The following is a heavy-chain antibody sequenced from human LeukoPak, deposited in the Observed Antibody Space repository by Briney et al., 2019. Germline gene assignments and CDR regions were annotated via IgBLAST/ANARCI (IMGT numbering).Heavy chain of an antibody. D-gene: IGHD3-10*01. V-gene: IGHV1-2*02. CDR2: INPNSGGT. J-gene: IGHJ5*02. CDR1: GYTFTGYY. CDR3: ARDYYGSGNGNWFDP. Sequence: ASVKVSCKASGYTFTGYYMHWVRQAPGQGLEWMGWINPNSGGTNYAQKFQGRVTMTRDTSISTAYMELSRLRSDDTAVYYCARDYYGSGNGNWFDPWGQGTLVTVSS.